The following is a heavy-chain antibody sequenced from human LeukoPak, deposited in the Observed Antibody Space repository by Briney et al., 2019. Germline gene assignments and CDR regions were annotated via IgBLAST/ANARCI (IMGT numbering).Heavy chain of an antibody. CDR1: GYTFTGYY. D-gene: IGHD1-26*01. J-gene: IGHJ3*02. V-gene: IGHV1-2*02. Sequence: ASVKVSCKASGYTFTGYYMHWVRQAPGQGLEWMGWINPNTGGTNYAQKFQGRVTMTRDTSISTAYMELSRLRSDDTAVYYCAREGIVGATTSDDAFDIWGQGTMVTVSS. CDR3: AREGIVGATTSDDAFDI. CDR2: INPNTGGT.